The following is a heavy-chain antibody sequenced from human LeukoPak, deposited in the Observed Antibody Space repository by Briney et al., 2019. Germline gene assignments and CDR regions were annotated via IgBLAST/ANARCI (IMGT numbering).Heavy chain of an antibody. V-gene: IGHV3-33*01. Sequence: GHSLRLSCAASGFSFSSHGMHWVRQAPGKGLEWVAVIRYDGTEDSYVDSVKGRFSISRDNSKSTFYLQMNSLRAEGTAVYYCARDMDLWFDLWGQGTLVTVSS. J-gene: IGHJ5*02. CDR2: IRYDGTED. CDR1: GFSFSSHG. CDR3: ARDMDLWFDL. D-gene: IGHD2-2*03.